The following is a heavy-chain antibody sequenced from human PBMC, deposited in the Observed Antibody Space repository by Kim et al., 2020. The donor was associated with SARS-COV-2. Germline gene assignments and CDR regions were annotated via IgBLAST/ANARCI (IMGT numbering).Heavy chain of an antibody. Sequence: YSADSVKCRLTIARDNTKNTLSLQMSSLRAEDTAVYYCAKARSASWYSEYWAQGTLVTVSS. D-gene: IGHD6-13*01. V-gene: IGHV3-23*05. CDR3: AKARSASWYSEY. J-gene: IGHJ4*02.